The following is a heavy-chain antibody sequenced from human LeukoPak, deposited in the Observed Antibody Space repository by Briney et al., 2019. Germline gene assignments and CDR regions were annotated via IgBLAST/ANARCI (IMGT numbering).Heavy chain of an antibody. CDR1: GGSISSYY. D-gene: IGHD3-22*01. CDR2: IYYSGST. J-gene: IGHJ4*02. CDR3: ARETSNPYYYDTSGYDY. V-gene: IGHV4-59*01. Sequence: PSETLSLTCTVSGGSISSYYWSWIRQPPGKGLEWIGYIYYSGSTNYNPSLKSRVTISVDTSKNQFSLKLSSVTAADTAVYYCARETSNPYYYDTSGYDYWGQGTLVTVSS.